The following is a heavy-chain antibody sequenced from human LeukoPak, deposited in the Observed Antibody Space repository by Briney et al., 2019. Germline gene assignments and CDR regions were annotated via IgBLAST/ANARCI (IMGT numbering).Heavy chain of an antibody. Sequence: GGSLRLSCAASGFTFSSYGMHWVRQAPGKGLEWVAVISYDGSNKYYADSVKGRFTISRDNSKNTLYLQMNSLRAEDTAVYYCAKLNTMIVVVTYNWFDPWGQGTLVTVSS. V-gene: IGHV3-33*05. CDR2: ISYDGSNK. CDR1: GFTFSSYG. D-gene: IGHD3-22*01. J-gene: IGHJ5*02. CDR3: AKLNTMIVVVTYNWFDP.